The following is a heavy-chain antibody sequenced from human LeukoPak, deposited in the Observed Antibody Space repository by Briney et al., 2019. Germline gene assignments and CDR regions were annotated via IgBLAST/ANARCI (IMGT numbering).Heavy chain of an antibody. Sequence: SQTLSLTCAVSGGSISSGGYSWSWIRQPPGKGLEWIGYIYHSGSTYYNPSLKSRVTISVDRPKNQFSLKLSSVTAADTAVYYCARGRVGNWYGMDVWGQGTTVTVSS. CDR1: GGSISSGGYS. D-gene: IGHD2-15*01. CDR3: ARGRVGNWYGMDV. V-gene: IGHV4-30-2*01. CDR2: IYHSGST. J-gene: IGHJ6*02.